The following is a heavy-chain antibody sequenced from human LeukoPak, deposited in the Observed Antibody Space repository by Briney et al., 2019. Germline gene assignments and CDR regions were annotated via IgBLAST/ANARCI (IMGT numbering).Heavy chain of an antibody. CDR2: IKQDGSEK. J-gene: IGHJ6*03. CDR1: GGSFSGYY. V-gene: IGHV3-7*01. Sequence: ETLSLTCAVYGGSFSGYYWSWVRQAPGKGLEWVANIKQDGSEKYYVDSVKGRFTISRDNAKNSLYLQMNSLRAEDTAVYYCAREAMVRGVRLGYYYYMDVWGKGTTVTISS. CDR3: AREAMVRGVRLGYYYYMDV. D-gene: IGHD3-10*01.